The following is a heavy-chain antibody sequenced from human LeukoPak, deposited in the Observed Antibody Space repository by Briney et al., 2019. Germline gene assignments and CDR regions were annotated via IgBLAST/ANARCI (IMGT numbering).Heavy chain of an antibody. V-gene: IGHV4-39*07. CDR2: IYHSEST. Sequence: SETLSLTCTVSGGSISSSSYYWGWIRQPPGKGLEWIVTIYHSESTYYNPSLKSRVTISVDTSKNQFSLKLSSVTAADTAVYYCARDPGALDYWGQGTLVTVSS. J-gene: IGHJ4*02. CDR3: ARDPGALDY. CDR1: GGSISSSSYY. D-gene: IGHD1-1*01.